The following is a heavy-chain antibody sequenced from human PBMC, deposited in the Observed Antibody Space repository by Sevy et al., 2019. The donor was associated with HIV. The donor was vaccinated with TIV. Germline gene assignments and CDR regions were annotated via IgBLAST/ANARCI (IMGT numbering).Heavy chain of an antibody. CDR3: AREDERASMGYYYYGMDV. D-gene: IGHD6-25*01. Sequence: GGCLRLSCAASGFTFSSYSMNWVRQAPGKGLERVSYISSSSSTIYYADSVKGRFTISRDNAKNSLYLQMNSLRDEDTAVYYCAREDERASMGYYYYGMDVWGQGTTVFVSS. CDR2: ISSSSSTI. V-gene: IGHV3-48*02. J-gene: IGHJ6*02. CDR1: GFTFSSYS.